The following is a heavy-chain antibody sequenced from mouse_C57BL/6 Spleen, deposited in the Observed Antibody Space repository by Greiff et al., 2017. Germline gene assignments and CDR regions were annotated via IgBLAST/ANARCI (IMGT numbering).Heavy chain of an antibody. D-gene: IGHD4-1*01. V-gene: IGHV1-64*01. CDR1: GYTFTSYW. J-gene: IGHJ3*01. Sequence: QVHVKQPGAELVKPGASVTLSCKASGYTFTSYWMHWVKQRPGQGLEWIGMIHPNSGSTNYNEKFKSKATLTVDKSSSTAYMQLSSLTSEDSAVYYCARAVELGRFAYWGQGTLVTVSA. CDR3: ARAVELGRFAY. CDR2: IHPNSGST.